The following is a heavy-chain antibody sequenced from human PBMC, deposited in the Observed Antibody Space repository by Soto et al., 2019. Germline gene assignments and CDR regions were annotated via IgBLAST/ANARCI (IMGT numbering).Heavy chain of an antibody. CDR3: EHAKRYQLLWAYFDY. CDR1: GFSLSTSGVG. CDR2: IYWDDDK. D-gene: IGHD2-2*01. V-gene: IGHV2-5*02. Sequence: SGPTLVNPTQTLTLTCTFSGFSLSTSGVGVGWIRQPPGKALEWLALIYWDDDKRYSPSLKSRLTITKDTSKNQVVLTMTNMDPVDTATYYCEHAKRYQLLWAYFDYWGQGTLVTVSS. J-gene: IGHJ4*02.